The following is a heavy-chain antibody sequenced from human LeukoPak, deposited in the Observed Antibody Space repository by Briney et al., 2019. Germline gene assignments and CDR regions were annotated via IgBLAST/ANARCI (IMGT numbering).Heavy chain of an antibody. D-gene: IGHD2-15*01. CDR1: GCTFDDYG. J-gene: IGHJ5*02. Sequence: GGSLRLSCAVSGCTFDDYGMSWVRQAPGEGLEWVSGINWDGGSTGYADSVKGRFTISRDNAKNSLYLQMNSLRAEDTALYHCARSLRYCSGGSCYQKDPWFDPWGQGTLVTVSS. CDR2: INWDGGST. CDR3: ARSLRYCSGGSCYQKDPWFDP. V-gene: IGHV3-20*01.